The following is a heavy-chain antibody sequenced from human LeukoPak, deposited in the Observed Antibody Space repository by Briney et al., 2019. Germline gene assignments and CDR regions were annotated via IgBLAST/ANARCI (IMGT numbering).Heavy chain of an antibody. D-gene: IGHD3/OR15-3a*01. V-gene: IGHV4-59*01. Sequence: PSETLSLTCTVSGGSISSYYWSWIRQPPGKGLEWIGYIYYSGSTNYNPSLKSRVTISVDTSKNQFSLKVSSVTAADTAVYYCARRTGYYGGFDYWGQGTLVTVSS. CDR1: GGSISSYY. CDR3: ARRTGYYGGFDY. J-gene: IGHJ4*02. CDR2: IYYSGST.